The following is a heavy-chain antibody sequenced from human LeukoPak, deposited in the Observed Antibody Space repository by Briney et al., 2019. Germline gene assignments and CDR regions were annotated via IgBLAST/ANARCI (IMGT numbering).Heavy chain of an antibody. D-gene: IGHD3-10*01. Sequence: SETLSLTYTVSGGSICSYYWSWIRQPPGKGLEWIGYIYYSGSTNYNPSLKSRVTISVDTSKNQFSLKVSSVTAADTAVYYCARGRQRMVRGVIGSETNYYYSNYMDVWGKGTTVTISS. CDR3: ARGRQRMVRGVIGSETNYYYSNYMDV. V-gene: IGHV4-59*01. CDR2: IYYSGST. J-gene: IGHJ6*03. CDR1: GGSICSYY.